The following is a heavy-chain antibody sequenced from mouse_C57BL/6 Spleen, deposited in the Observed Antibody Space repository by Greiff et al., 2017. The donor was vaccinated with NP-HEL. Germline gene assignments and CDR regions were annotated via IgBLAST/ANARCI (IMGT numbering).Heavy chain of an antibody. J-gene: IGHJ2*01. Sequence: DVKLVESGGGLVKPGGSLKLSCAASGFTFSSYAMSWVRQTPEKRLEWVATISDGGSYTYYPDNVKGRFTISRDNAKNNLYLQMSHLKSEDTAMYYCARGGWGLDYWGQGTTLTVSS. CDR1: GFTFSSYA. V-gene: IGHV5-4*03. CDR3: ARGGWGLDY. CDR2: ISDGGSYT.